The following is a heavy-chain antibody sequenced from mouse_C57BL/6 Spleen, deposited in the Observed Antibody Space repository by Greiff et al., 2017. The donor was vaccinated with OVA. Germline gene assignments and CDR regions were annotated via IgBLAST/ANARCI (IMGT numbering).Heavy chain of an antibody. Sequence: QVQLQQPGAELVMPGASVKLSCKASGYTFTSYWMHWVKQRPGQGLEWIGEIDPSDSYTNYNQKFKGKSTLTVDKSSSTAYMQLSSLTSEDSAVYYCARITTVVGGNYFDYWGQGTTLTVSS. J-gene: IGHJ2*01. CDR1: GYTFTSYW. D-gene: IGHD1-1*01. CDR2: IDPSDSYT. V-gene: IGHV1-69*01. CDR3: ARITTVVGGNYFDY.